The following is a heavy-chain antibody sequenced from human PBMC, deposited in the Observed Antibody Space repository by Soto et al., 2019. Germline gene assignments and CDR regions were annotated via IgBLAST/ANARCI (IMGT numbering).Heavy chain of an antibody. J-gene: IGHJ3*02. CDR3: ARGEAVAGTRAFDI. V-gene: IGHV1-18*01. Sequence: VASVKVSCKDSGYTYTSYGISWVRQAPGQGLEWMGWISAYNGNTNYAQKLQGRVTMTTDTSTSTAYMELRSLRSDDTAVYYCARGEAVAGTRAFDIWGQGTMVTVSS. CDR1: GYTYTSYG. CDR2: ISAYNGNT. D-gene: IGHD6-19*01.